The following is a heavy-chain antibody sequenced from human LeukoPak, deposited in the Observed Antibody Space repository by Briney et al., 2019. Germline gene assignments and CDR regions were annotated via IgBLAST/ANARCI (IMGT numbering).Heavy chain of an antibody. CDR2: IYSSGST. J-gene: IGHJ6*02. V-gene: IGHV4-61*02. Sequence: SQTLSLTCTVSGGSISSGTFYWRWIRQPAGKGLESIARIYSSGSTNYNPSLKSRVTISIDASKNQFSLKLSSVTAADSAVYYCARDHSTSYYGMDVWGQGTSVIVSS. CDR3: ARDHSTSYYGMDV. CDR1: GGSISSGTFY. D-gene: IGHD6-13*01.